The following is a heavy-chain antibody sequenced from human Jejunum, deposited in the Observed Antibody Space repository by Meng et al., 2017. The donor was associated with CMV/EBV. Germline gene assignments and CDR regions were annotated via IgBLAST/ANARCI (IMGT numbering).Heavy chain of an antibody. V-gene: IGHV3-21*01. D-gene: IGHD7-27*01. J-gene: IGHJ3*01. Sequence: SGFTFSSFNMHCVRQAPGKGLEWVSSISHSGNNIFYADSLKGRFTISRDNAKNSLYLQMESLRADDSAVYYCARDAIPGDPNVFDVWGQGTVVTVSS. CDR3: ARDAIPGDPNVFDV. CDR1: GFTFSSFN. CDR2: ISHSGNNI.